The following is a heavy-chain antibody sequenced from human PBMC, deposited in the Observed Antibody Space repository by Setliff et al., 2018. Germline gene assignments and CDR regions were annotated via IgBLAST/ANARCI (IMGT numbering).Heavy chain of an antibody. CDR3: ARKVEQWLTPHFDY. Sequence: PSETLSLTCNVSGASISNFYWTWIRQPPGKGLEWIGYVHFTGSTNYNPSLKSRVTMSVDVSKSQFSLRLSSVTAADTAVYYCARKVEQWLTPHFDYWGQGALVTVSS. D-gene: IGHD6-19*01. CDR1: GASISNFY. J-gene: IGHJ4*02. V-gene: IGHV4-59*01. CDR2: VHFTGST.